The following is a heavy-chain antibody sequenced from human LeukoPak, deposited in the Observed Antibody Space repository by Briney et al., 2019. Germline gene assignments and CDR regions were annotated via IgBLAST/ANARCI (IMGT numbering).Heavy chain of an antibody. Sequence: ASVKVSCKASGYTFSDYYLFWVRQAPGQGLEWMGWINPNTGDTKYGQKFQGRVTLTRDTSIRTTYMELSSLRSDDTAVYYCARDSTSRITIFGVPNDYWGQGTLVTVSS. V-gene: IGHV1-2*02. D-gene: IGHD3-3*01. CDR3: ARDSTSRITIFGVPNDY. CDR2: INPNTGDT. J-gene: IGHJ4*02. CDR1: GYTFSDYY.